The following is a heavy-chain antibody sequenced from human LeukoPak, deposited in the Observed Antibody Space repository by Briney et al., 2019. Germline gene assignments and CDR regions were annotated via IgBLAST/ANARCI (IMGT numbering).Heavy chain of an antibody. V-gene: IGHV3-69-1*01. Sequence: GGSLRLSCAASGFTFSDSSMNWVRQGPGKGLEWLSYISPTSHTLYADSVKGRFTISRDNAKNSLYLQMNSLKDEDTAVYYCARDPGIAVAGTGFWGQGTLVTVSS. J-gene: IGHJ4*02. CDR1: GFTFSDSS. CDR3: ARDPGIAVAGTGF. D-gene: IGHD6-19*01. CDR2: ISPTSHT.